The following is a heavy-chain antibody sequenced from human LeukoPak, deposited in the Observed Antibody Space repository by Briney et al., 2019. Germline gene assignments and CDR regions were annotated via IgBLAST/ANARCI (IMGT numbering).Heavy chain of an antibody. Sequence: SETLSLTCAVYGGSFIGFHWNWIRQAPGKGLEWIGDINHSGSTNYNPSLTSRVTISVDPSKTQFSLKLTSVTATDTAVYYCARSELLLSYYFDRWGQGTLVTVSS. V-gene: IGHV4-34*01. CDR1: GGSFIGFH. CDR2: INHSGST. CDR3: ARSELLLSYYFDR. J-gene: IGHJ4*02. D-gene: IGHD2/OR15-2a*01.